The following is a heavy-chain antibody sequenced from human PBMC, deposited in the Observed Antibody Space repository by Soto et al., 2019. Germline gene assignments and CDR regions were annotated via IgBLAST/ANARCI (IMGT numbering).Heavy chain of an antibody. D-gene: IGHD2-15*01. CDR3: ARPPLPGYSIHFNS. V-gene: IGHV5-51*01. CDR2: VYPRDSDT. CDR1: GYIFIDYW. Sequence: GEALKISCKASGYIFIDYWIGWVRQMPGKGLEWMGIVYPRDSDTRYSPSFQGQVTISADRSTGTAFLQWRSLKASDTALYYCARPPLPGYSIHFNSWGQGTLVTVSS. J-gene: IGHJ4*02.